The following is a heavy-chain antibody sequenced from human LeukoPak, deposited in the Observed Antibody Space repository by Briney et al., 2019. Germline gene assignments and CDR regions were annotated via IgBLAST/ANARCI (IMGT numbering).Heavy chain of an antibody. CDR1: GFTFSSYA. J-gene: IGHJ4*02. V-gene: IGHV3-23*01. D-gene: IGHD6-13*01. CDR2: ISGSGGST. CDR3: AKGTVAAAGTVDY. Sequence: GGPLRLSCAASGFTFSSYAMSWVRQAPGKGLEGVSAISGSGGSTYYADSVKGRFTISRDNAKITLYLQMNSLRAEDTAVYYCAKGTVAAAGTVDYWGQGTLVTVSS.